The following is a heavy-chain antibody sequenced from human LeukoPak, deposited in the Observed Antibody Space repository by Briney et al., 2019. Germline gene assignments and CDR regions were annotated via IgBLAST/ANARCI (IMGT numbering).Heavy chain of an antibody. V-gene: IGHV1-2*02. Sequence: GASVKVSCKTSTYTFTGYYIHWVRQAPGQGLEWMGWINPNSGGTNYAQKFQGRVTMTRDTSISTAYMELSRLRSDDTAVYYCARDEDASSWYDPSPPPSFDYWGQGTLVTVSS. D-gene: IGHD6-13*01. J-gene: IGHJ4*02. CDR1: TYTFTGYY. CDR2: INPNSGGT. CDR3: ARDEDASSWYDPSPPPSFDY.